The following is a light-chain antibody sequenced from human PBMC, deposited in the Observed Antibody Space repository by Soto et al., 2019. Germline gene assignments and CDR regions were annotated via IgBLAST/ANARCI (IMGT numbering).Light chain of an antibody. CDR2: DVS. CDR1: SSDIGGYDH. CDR3: NSYTTSSSLYV. Sequence: QSVLTQPASVSWSPGQSITIPCTGTSSDIGGYDHVSWYQQHPGKAPKLMVYDVSNRPSGVSDRFSGSKSANTASLTISGLQAEDEADYYCNSYTTSSSLYVFGTGTKVTVL. V-gene: IGLV2-14*01. J-gene: IGLJ1*01.